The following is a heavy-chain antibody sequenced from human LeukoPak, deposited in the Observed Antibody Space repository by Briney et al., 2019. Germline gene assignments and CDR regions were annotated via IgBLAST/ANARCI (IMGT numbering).Heavy chain of an antibody. J-gene: IGHJ3*02. V-gene: IGHV1-46*01. CDR3: ARGYSGYHDAFHI. Sequence: GASVKVSCKASGYTFTSYYMHWVRQAPEQGLEWMGVINPSGGTTNYAQKFQGRVTFTADESTNTAYMELSSLRSEDTAVYYCARGYSGYHDAFHIWGQGTMVTVSS. D-gene: IGHD1-26*01. CDR1: GYTFTSYY. CDR2: INPSGGTT.